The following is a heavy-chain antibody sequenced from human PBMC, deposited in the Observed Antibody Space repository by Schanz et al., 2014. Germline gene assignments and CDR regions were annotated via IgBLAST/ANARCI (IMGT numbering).Heavy chain of an antibody. V-gene: IGHV3-33*06. J-gene: IGHJ6*02. CDR2: IWYDGNNK. CDR1: GFAFNNYG. D-gene: IGHD1-26*01. CDR3: VKDLQRELLRDDHYYGMDV. Sequence: VQLVESGGGLIQPGGSLRLSCAASGFAFNNYGMHWVRQAPGKGLEWVAIIWYDGNNKKYADSVKGRFTTSRDNSKNTMYLQMNSLRAEDTAVYYCVKDLQRELLRDDHYYGMDVWGQGTTVTVSS.